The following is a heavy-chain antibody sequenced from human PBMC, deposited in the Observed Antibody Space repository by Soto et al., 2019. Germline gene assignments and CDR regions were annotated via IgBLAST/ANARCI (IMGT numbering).Heavy chain of an antibody. CDR1: GDSITSNYW. V-gene: IGHV4-4*02. CDR2: VFHSGAV. Sequence: QVRLQESGPRLVKPSGTLSLTCAVSGDSITSNYWWSWVRQPPGKGLEWIGEVFHSGAVNYNPSLKSRVTISLDKSNSQFSLTLTSVTAADTAIYYCARNPFDYWGQGTLVTVSS. J-gene: IGHJ4*02. CDR3: ARNPFDY.